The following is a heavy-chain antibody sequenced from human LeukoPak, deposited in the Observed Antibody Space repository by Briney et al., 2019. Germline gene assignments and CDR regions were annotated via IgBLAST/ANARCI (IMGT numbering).Heavy chain of an antibody. D-gene: IGHD2-2*03. J-gene: IGHJ4*02. CDR3: AGPPSRGYSSSFEY. Sequence: GESLKISCKGSGYSFPTYWIAWVRQMPGKGLEWMGIIYPDESNIRYSPSFQGQVTISADKSISTAYLQWSSLKASDTAMYYCAGPPSRGYSSSFEYWGQGTLVTVSS. CDR1: GYSFPTYW. V-gene: IGHV5-51*01. CDR2: IYPDESNI.